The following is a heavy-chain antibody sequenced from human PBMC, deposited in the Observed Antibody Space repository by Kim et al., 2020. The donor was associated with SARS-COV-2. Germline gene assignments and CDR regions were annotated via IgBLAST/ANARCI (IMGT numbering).Heavy chain of an antibody. CDR2: ISYDGRVQ. D-gene: IGHD2-2*01. Sequence: GGSLRLSCAASGFTFSSYAMHWVRQTPGKGLEWVAVISYDGRVQYQADSVKGRFTMSRDDSRSMVHLQMNSMRPEDTAVYCCAGDTLIGPPAYFDLWGQGILVTVSS. CDR3: AGDTLIGPPAYFDL. V-gene: IGHV3-30*04. CDR1: GFTFSSYA. J-gene: IGHJ4*02.